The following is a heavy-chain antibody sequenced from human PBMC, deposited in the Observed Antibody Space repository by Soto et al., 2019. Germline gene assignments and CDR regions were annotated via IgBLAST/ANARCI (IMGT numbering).Heavy chain of an antibody. D-gene: IGHD2-15*01. V-gene: IGHV1-18*01. CDR1: DYTFTSYG. J-gene: IGHJ4*02. CDR2: ISSYNGNT. Sequence: QVQLVQSGAEVKKPGASVKVSCKASDYTFTSYGISWERQAPGQGLEWMGWISSYNGNTNYAQKLQGRVTRTTDTFSSTDSMELRGLRSDDTAVSSCAGDFGVRSDYCGQGPVVTVSS. CDR3: AGDFGVRSDY.